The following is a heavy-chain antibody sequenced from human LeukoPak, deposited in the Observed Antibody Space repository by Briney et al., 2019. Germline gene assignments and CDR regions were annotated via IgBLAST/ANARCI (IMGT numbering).Heavy chain of an antibody. CDR1: GFSFSNYW. CDR3: ARGGAGRAFDY. CDR2: INTDGSST. Sequence: GGSLRLSCTASGFSFSNYWMQWVRQVPGKGLVWVSRINTDGSSTTYVDSVRGRFTISRDNAKNTLYLQINSLRADDTAVYYCARGGAGRAFDYWGQGSLVTVFS. V-gene: IGHV3-74*01. J-gene: IGHJ4*02. D-gene: IGHD3-16*01.